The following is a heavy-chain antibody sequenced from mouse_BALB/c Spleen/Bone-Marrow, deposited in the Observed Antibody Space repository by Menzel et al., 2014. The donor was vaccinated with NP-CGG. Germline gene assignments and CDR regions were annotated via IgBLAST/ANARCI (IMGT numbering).Heavy chain of an antibody. CDR2: IWSGGST. J-gene: IGHJ2*01. CDR3: ARKEFDY. Sequence: VQLVESGPGLVQPSQSLSITCTVSGFSLTSYGVHWVRQSPGKGLEWLGVIWSGGSTGYNEAFISRLSIRKDNSKSQVFFKMYSLQANDTAIYYCARKEFDYWGQGTTLTVSS. CDR1: GFSLTSYG. V-gene: IGHV2-2*02.